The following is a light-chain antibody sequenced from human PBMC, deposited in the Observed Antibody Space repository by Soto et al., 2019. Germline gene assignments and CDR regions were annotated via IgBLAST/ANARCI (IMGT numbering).Light chain of an antibody. J-gene: IGKJ1*01. Sequence: DIVLTQSPGTLSLSPGDQATLSCRASQSVCATILSGYQQKPHLAPRLLIYGVSHTATGIPDRFSGSGSGTEVILSIGRLEPEDFAWYCCGQFVSPSARTCGQATEVEFK. V-gene: IGKV3-20*01. CDR1: QSVCATI. CDR2: GVS. CDR3: GQFVSPSART.